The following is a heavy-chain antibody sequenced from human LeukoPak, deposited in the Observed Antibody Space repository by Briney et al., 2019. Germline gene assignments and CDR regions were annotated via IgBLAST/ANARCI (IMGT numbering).Heavy chain of an antibody. V-gene: IGHV1-46*01. CDR2: INPRGGST. D-gene: IGHD2-15*01. Sequence: ASVKVSCKASGYTFTSYYMHWVRQAPGQGLEWMGIINPRGGSTSFAQKFQGRVTMTRDTSTSTVYMELSSLRSEDTAVYYCARDGNCSGGSCYSPNYYFDYWGQGALVTVSS. CDR1: GYTFTSYY. CDR3: ARDGNCSGGSCYSPNYYFDY. J-gene: IGHJ4*02.